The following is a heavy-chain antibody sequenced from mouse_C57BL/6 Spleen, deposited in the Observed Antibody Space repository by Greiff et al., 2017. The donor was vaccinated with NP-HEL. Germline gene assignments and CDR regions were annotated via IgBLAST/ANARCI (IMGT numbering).Heavy chain of an antibody. CDR1: GYTFTSYG. J-gene: IGHJ1*03. V-gene: IGHV1-81*01. Sequence: QVQLQQSGAELARPGASVKLSCKASGYTFTSYGISWVKQRTGQGLEWIGEIYPRSGNTYYNEKFKGKATLTADKSSSTSYMELRSLTSEDSAVYVCAREDGSSYGYFDVWGTGTTVTVSS. D-gene: IGHD1-1*01. CDR2: IYPRSGNT. CDR3: AREDGSSYGYFDV.